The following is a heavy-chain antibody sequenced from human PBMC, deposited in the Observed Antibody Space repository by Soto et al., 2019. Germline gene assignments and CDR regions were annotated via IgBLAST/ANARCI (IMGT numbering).Heavy chain of an antibody. CDR1: GDTFTSYA. V-gene: IGHV1-3*01. Sequence: ASVKVSCKASGDTFTSYAMHWVRQAPGQRLEWMGWINAGHGNTKYSQKFQGRVTITRDTSATTAYMELSSLRSEDTAVYYCAREMATNWYYYYGMDVWGQGTTVTVS. D-gene: IGHD5-12*01. CDR3: AREMATNWYYYYGMDV. CDR2: INAGHGNT. J-gene: IGHJ6*02.